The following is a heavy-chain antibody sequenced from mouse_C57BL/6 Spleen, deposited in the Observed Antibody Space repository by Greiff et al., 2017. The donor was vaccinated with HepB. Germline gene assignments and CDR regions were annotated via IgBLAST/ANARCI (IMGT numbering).Heavy chain of an antibody. J-gene: IGHJ1*03. Sequence: QVQLKQSGAELVRPGTSVKVSCKASGYAFTNYLIEWVKQRPGQGLEWIGVINPGSGGTNYNEKFKGKATLTADKSSSTAYMQLSSLTSEDSAVYFCARTGTIWYFDVWGTGTTVTVSS. CDR2: INPGSGGT. V-gene: IGHV1-54*01. CDR1: GYAFTNYL. CDR3: ARTGTIWYFDV. D-gene: IGHD4-1*01.